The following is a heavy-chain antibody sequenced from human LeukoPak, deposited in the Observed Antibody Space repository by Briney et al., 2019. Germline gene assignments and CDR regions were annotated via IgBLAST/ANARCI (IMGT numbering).Heavy chain of an antibody. CDR2: ISSSGSTI. V-gene: IGHV3-48*03. Sequence: PGGSLRLSCAASGFTFSSYEMNWVRQAPGKGLEWVSYISSSGSTIYYADSVKGRFTISRDNSKNTLYLQMSGLRAEDTAVYYCARRAGGLARNNWFDPWGQGTLVTVSS. CDR3: ARRAGGLARNNWFDP. CDR1: GFTFSSYE. D-gene: IGHD3-16*01. J-gene: IGHJ5*02.